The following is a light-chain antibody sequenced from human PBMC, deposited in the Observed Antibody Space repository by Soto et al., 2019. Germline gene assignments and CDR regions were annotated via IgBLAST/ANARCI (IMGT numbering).Light chain of an antibody. Sequence: EIVLTQSPGTLSLSPGENASSSGRASQSIDTNWLAWYQQRPGQPPRLLIYGASSRATGIPDRFSGSGSGAGFTLTISSLEPEDFAVYYCQHYDRSPPVTFGQGTRLEIK. CDR1: QSIDTNW. CDR2: GAS. J-gene: IGKJ5*01. CDR3: QHYDRSPPVT. V-gene: IGKV3-20*01.